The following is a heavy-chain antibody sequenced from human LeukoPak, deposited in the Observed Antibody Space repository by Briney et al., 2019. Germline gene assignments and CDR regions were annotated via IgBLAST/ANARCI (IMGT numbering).Heavy chain of an antibody. J-gene: IGHJ3*02. Sequence: PSETLSLTCTVSGGSISSSTYYWGWIRQPPGKGLEWIGTIYYSGSTYFNPSLKSRVTISVDTSKNQFSLKLSSVTAADTAVYYCARVQRITMIVVVSNAFDIWGQGTMVTVSS. D-gene: IGHD3-22*01. CDR1: GGSISSSTYY. CDR2: IYYSGST. V-gene: IGHV4-39*07. CDR3: ARVQRITMIVVVSNAFDI.